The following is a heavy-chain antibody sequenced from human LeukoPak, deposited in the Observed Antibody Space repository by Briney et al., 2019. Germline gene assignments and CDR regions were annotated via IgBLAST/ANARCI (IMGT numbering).Heavy chain of an antibody. CDR3: ANSRIVVGDY. V-gene: IGHV3-30*18. D-gene: IGHD2-15*01. J-gene: IGHJ4*02. CDR1: GFTFSNFG. Sequence: PGGSLRLSCAVSGFTFSNFGMHWVRQASGKGLEWVAVISYDGSNKYYADSVKGRFTISRDNSKNTLYLQMNSLRADDTAVYYCANSRIVVGDYWGQGTLVTVSS. CDR2: ISYDGSNK.